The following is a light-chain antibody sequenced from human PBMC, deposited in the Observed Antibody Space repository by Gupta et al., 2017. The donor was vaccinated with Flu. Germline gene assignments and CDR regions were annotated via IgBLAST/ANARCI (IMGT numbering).Light chain of an antibody. J-gene: IGKJ2*01. Sequence: GTLSLSPGERATLSCRASQSVTRNYLVWYQQMPGQAPRLLIYDASRRATGIPDRFSGSGSGTDFTLTISRLEPEDFAVYFCQQDGNSPFTFGQGTKLEIK. CDR2: DAS. V-gene: IGKV3-20*01. CDR3: QQDGNSPFT. CDR1: QSVTRNY.